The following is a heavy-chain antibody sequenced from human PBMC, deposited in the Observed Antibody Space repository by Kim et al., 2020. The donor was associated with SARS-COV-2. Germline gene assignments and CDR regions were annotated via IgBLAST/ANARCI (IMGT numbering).Heavy chain of an antibody. CDR3: AREQVASMWTYHYGMDV. CDR1: GDSIKNSEFY. D-gene: IGHD5-12*01. CDR2: IYYSGTT. V-gene: IGHV4-30-4*01. J-gene: IGHJ6*01. Sequence: SETLSLTCTVSGDSIKNSEFYWSWIRQPQGKGLEWIGNIYYSGTTNYNPSLKSLISMSLDTSNNQFSLKLISVTAADTAVYYCAREQVASMWTYHYGMDV.